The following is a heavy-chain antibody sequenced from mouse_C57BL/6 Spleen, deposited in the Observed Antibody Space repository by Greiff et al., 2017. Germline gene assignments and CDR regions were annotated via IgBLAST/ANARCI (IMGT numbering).Heavy chain of an antibody. V-gene: IGHV1-53*01. CDR3: ARSSTMVTTGYYAMDY. Sequence: VQLQQPGTELVKPGASVKLSCKASGYTFTSYWMHRVKQRPGQGLEWIGNINPSNGGTNYNEKFKSKATLTVDKSSSTAYMQLSSLTSEDSAVYYCARSSTMVTTGYYAMDYWGQGTSVTVSS. CDR1: GYTFTSYW. D-gene: IGHD2-2*01. CDR2: INPSNGGT. J-gene: IGHJ4*01.